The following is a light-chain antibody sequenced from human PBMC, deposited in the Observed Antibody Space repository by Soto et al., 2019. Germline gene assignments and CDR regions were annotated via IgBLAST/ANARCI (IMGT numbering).Light chain of an antibody. CDR2: ANT. CDR1: SSNIGAGYG. J-gene: IGLJ3*02. CDR3: QSYDSSLVGV. Sequence: QSVLTQSPSVSGAPGQRVTISCTGSSSNIGAGYGVHWYQQLPGTAPKLLIYANTNRPSGVPDRFSGSKSGTSASLAITGLQAEDEADYYCQSYDSSLVGVFGGGTKLTVL. V-gene: IGLV1-40*01.